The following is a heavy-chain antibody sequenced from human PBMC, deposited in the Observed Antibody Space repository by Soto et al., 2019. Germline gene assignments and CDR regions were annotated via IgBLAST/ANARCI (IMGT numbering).Heavy chain of an antibody. J-gene: IGHJ4*02. Sequence: QLQLQESGPGLVKPSETLSLTCTVSGGSISSSSYYWGWIRQPPGKGLEWIGRIYYSGSTYYNPSRKSRITISVDTSNNQFSLKLSSVTAADPAVYYCARHEAYGDYEGGFDYWGQGTLVTVSS. CDR3: ARHEAYGDYEGGFDY. V-gene: IGHV4-39*01. CDR2: IYYSGST. D-gene: IGHD4-17*01. CDR1: GGSISSSSYY.